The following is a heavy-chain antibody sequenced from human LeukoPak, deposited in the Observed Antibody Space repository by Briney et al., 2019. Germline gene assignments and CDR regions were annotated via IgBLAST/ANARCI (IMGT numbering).Heavy chain of an antibody. CDR2: IYYSGST. CDR1: GGSISSYY. V-gene: IGHV4-59*01. CDR3: ATRVFVEGFDY. Sequence: SETLSLTCTVSGGSISSYYLSWIRQPPGKGLEWIGYIYYSGSTNYNPSLKSRVTISVDTSKNQFSLKLSSVTAADTAVYYCATRVFVEGFDYWGQGTLVTVSS. J-gene: IGHJ4*02. D-gene: IGHD2-21*01.